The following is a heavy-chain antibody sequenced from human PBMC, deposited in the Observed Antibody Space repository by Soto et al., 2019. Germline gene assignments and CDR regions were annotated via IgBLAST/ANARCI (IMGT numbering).Heavy chain of an antibody. CDR3: VSIVVIVAATPLNWFDP. Sequence: PGGSLRLSCSASGFTFSSYAMHWGRQAPGKGLEYVSSISSNGGSTYYADSVKGRFTIPIDNSKNTLYLQMSSLRAEDTAVYYYVSIVVIVAATPLNWFDPWGQGTLVTVS. V-gene: IGHV3-64D*08. CDR1: GFTFSSYA. CDR2: ISSNGGST. D-gene: IGHD2-2*01. J-gene: IGHJ5*02.